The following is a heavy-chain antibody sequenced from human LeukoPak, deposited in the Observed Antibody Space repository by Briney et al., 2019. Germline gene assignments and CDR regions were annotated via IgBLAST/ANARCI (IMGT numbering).Heavy chain of an antibody. D-gene: IGHD3-22*01. CDR2: NVVGSGNT. Sequence: GTSVKVSCKASGFTFTSSAVQWVRQARGQRLEWIGWNVVGSGNTNYAQKFQERVTITRDMSTSTAYMELSSLRSEDTAVYYCAADPPPRDYYDSSGYSGDAFDIWGQGTMVTVSS. CDR1: GFTFTSSA. J-gene: IGHJ3*02. V-gene: IGHV1-58*01. CDR3: AADPPPRDYYDSSGYSGDAFDI.